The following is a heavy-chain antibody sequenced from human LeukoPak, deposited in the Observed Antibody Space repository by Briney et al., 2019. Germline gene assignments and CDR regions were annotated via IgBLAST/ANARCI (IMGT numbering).Heavy chain of an antibody. V-gene: IGHV3-7*01. CDR2: IKQDGSEK. CDR1: GFTFSSYW. Sequence: GGSLRLSCAASGFTFSSYWMSWVGQARGKGLEWVANIKQDGSEKYYVDSVKGRFTISRDNAKNSLYLQMNSLRAEDTAVYYCERMGVVDAFDIWGQGTMVTVSS. J-gene: IGHJ3*02. CDR3: ERMGVVDAFDI. D-gene: IGHD3-3*01.